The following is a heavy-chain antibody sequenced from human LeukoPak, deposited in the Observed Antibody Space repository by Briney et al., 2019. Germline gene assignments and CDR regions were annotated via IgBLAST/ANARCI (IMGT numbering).Heavy chain of an antibody. V-gene: IGHV3-33*01. J-gene: IGHJ4*02. CDR1: GFTFSSYG. Sequence: GGPLRLSCAASGFTFSSYGMHWVRQAPGKGLEWVAVIWYDGSNKYYADSVKGRFTISRDNSKNTLYLQMNSLRAEDTAVYYCARILGDYYDSSGSYFDYWGQGTLVTVSS. D-gene: IGHD3-22*01. CDR2: IWYDGSNK. CDR3: ARILGDYYDSSGSYFDY.